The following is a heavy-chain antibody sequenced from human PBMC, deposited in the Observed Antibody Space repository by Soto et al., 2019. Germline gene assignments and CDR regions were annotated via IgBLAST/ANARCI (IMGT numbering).Heavy chain of an antibody. CDR1: GFTFSSCG. CDR3: AKDERTTSPFDY. CDR2: ISDDGSSK. V-gene: IGHV3-30*18. D-gene: IGHD1-1*01. J-gene: IGHJ4*02. Sequence: QVRLVESGGGVVQPGRSLRLSCVASGFTFSSCGMHWVRQVRGKGLEWVAVISDDGSSKYYVDSVKGRFTISRDNSKNTLYLQMNSLRTEDTAVYFCAKDERTTSPFDYWGQGTLVTVSS.